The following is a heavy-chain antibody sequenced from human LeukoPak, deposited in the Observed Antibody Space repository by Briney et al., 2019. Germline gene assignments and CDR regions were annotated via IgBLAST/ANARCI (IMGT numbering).Heavy chain of an antibody. CDR3: ASDIVVGRLGI. Sequence: SETLSLTCTVSGGSISSSSYYWGWFRQPPGKGLEWIRSIYYSGSTYYNPSLKSRVTISVDTSKNQFSLKLSSVTAADRAVYYCASDIVVGRLGIWGQGTMFTVSS. J-gene: IGHJ3*02. D-gene: IGHD2-15*01. V-gene: IGHV4-39*01. CDR2: IYYSGST. CDR1: GGSISSSSYY.